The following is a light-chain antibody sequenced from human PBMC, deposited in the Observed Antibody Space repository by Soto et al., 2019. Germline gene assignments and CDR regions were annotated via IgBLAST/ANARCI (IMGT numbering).Light chain of an antibody. J-gene: IGLJ1*01. Sequence: QSALTQPASVSGSPGQSIAISCTGFSSDVGIYNYVSWYQQHPGKVTKLIIYEVSNRPSGVSNRFSGSKSGNTASLTISGLQAEDEADYYCSSYTTSSTRVFGTGTKVTVL. V-gene: IGLV2-14*01. CDR2: EVS. CDR1: SSDVGIYNY. CDR3: SSYTTSSTRV.